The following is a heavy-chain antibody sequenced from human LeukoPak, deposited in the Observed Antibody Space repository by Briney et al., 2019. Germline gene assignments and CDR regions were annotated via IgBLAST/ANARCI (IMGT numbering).Heavy chain of an antibody. J-gene: IGHJ4*02. CDR1: GFTVSSNY. D-gene: IGHD2-2*01. Sequence: PGGSLRLSCAASGFTVSSNYMSWVRQAPGKGLEWVSIIYSGGTTYYADSVKGRFTISRDNAKNSLYLQMNSLRAEDTAVYYCARVPAANTYFDYWGQGTLVTVSS. CDR2: IYSGGTT. V-gene: IGHV3-53*01. CDR3: ARVPAANTYFDY.